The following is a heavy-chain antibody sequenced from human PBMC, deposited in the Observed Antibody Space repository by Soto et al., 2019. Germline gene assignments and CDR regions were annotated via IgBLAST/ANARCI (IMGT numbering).Heavy chain of an antibody. CDR1: GFTFSSYA. V-gene: IGHV3-23*01. CDR3: AKSRYTTGWVGDY. J-gene: IGHJ4*02. D-gene: IGHD6-19*01. CDR2: ISSSGGST. Sequence: GGSLRLSCAASGFTFSSYAMSWVRQAPGKGLEWVSTISSSGGSTYYADSVKGRFTISRDNSKNTLYLQMNSLRAEDTAVYYCAKSRYTTGWVGDYWGQGTLVTVSS.